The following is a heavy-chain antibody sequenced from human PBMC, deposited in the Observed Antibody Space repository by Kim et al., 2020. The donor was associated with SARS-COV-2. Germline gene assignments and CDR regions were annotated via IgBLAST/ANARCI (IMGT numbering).Heavy chain of an antibody. Sequence: APAKGRFTISRDDSKNTLYLQMTSLRTEDTAVYYCTTEGWNGSGSSTSDYWGQGTLVTVSS. D-gene: IGHD3-10*01. CDR3: TTEGWNGSGSSTSDY. V-gene: IGHV3-15*01. J-gene: IGHJ4*02.